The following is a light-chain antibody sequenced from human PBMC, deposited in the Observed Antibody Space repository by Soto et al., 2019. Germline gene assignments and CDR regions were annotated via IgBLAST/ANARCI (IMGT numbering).Light chain of an antibody. J-gene: IGLJ2*01. CDR3: CAYAGSNTLV. CDR2: EGN. Sequence: QSALTQPASVSGSPGQSITISCAGTMRDVGAYNLVSWYQQHPGRAPQLIIYEGNKRPSGVSNRFSASKSGNTASLTISGLQAEDEADYYCCAYAGSNTLVFGGGTKVTVL. V-gene: IGLV2-23*01. CDR1: MRDVGAYNL.